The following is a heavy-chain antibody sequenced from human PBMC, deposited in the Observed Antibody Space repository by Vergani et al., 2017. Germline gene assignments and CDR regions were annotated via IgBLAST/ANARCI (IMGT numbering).Heavy chain of an antibody. CDR2: ISSSSSYI. D-gene: IGHD5-18*01. CDR1: GFTFSSYS. V-gene: IGHV3-21*01. J-gene: IGHJ4*02. CDR3: AREVPNSYGRFGGVDY. Sequence: EVQLVESGGGLVKPGGSLRLSCAASGFTFSSYSMNWVRQAPGKGLEWVSSISSSSSYIYYADSVKGRFTISRDNAKNSLYLQMNSLRAEDTAVYYCAREVPNSYGRFGGVDYWGQGTLVTVSS.